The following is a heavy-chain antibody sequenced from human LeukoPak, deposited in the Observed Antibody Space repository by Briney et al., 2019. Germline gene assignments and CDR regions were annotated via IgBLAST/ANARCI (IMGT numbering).Heavy chain of an antibody. D-gene: IGHD6-13*01. CDR1: GFTFSTYW. V-gene: IGHV3-74*01. CDR2: ISPDGSTT. J-gene: IGHJ4*02. Sequence: GSLRLSCAASGFTFSTYWMHWVRQAPGQGPVWVSRISPDGSTTTYADSVRGRFSISRDNAKNTLYMQMNSLRVDDTAVYYCVRGSSTWSPLGDYWGQGTLVTVST. CDR3: VRGSSTWSPLGDY.